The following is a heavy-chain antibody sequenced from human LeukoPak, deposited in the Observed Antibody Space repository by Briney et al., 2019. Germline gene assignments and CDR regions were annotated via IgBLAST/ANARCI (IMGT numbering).Heavy chain of an antibody. V-gene: IGHV4-4*07. CDR2: IYTSGST. CDR3: ARQWGGYSYGLGGWFDP. J-gene: IGHJ5*02. CDR1: GGSISSHY. Sequence: SETLSLTCTVSGGSISSHYWSWIRQPAGKGLEWIGRIYTSGSTNYNPSLKSRVTMSVDTSKNQFSLKLSSVTAADTAVYYCARQWGGYSYGLGGWFDPWGQGTLVTVSS. D-gene: IGHD5-18*01.